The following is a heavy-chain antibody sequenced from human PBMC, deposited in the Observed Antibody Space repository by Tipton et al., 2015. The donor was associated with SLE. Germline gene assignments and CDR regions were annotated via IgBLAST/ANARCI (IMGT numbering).Heavy chain of an antibody. Sequence: TLSLTCTVSGGSISSGRYYWSWIRQPAGKGLEWIGRFYTRGSTNYNPSLKSRVTISVDTSKNQFSLRLNSVTAADTAAYYCAREAGVGMTTVDSDSWGQAPLVPAPS. J-gene: IGHJ4*02. CDR2: FYTRGST. CDR1: GGSISSGRYY. CDR3: AREAGVGMTTVDSDS. D-gene: IGHD4-11*01. V-gene: IGHV4-61*02.